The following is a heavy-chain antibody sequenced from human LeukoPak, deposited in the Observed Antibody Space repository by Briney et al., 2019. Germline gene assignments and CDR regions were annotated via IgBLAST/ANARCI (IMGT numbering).Heavy chain of an antibody. CDR3: AKGYCSSTSCYFDY. CDR1: GFTFDDYA. V-gene: IGHV3-9*01. CDR2: ISWNSGNI. Sequence: PGRSLRLSCAASGFTFDDYAMHWVRQAPGKGLEWVSGISWNSGNIGYADSVKGRYTISRDNAKNSLYLQMNSLRPEDTALYYCAKGYCSSTSCYFDYWGQGTLVTVSS. D-gene: IGHD2-2*01. J-gene: IGHJ4*02.